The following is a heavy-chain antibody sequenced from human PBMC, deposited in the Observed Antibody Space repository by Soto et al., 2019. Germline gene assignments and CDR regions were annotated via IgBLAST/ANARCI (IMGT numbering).Heavy chain of an antibody. CDR3: ARASPPFDY. J-gene: IGHJ4*02. CDR2: ISSSSSYT. Sequence: GGSLRLSCAASGFNFSDYYMSWIRQAPGKGLEWVSYISSSSSYTNYADSVKGRFTISRDNAKNSLYLQMNSLRAEDTAVYYCARASPPFDYWGQGTLVTVSS. V-gene: IGHV3-11*05. CDR1: GFNFSDYY.